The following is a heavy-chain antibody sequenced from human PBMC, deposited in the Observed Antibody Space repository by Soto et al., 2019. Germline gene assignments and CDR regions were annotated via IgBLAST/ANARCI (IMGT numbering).Heavy chain of an antibody. Sequence: HPGGSLRLSCAASGFNVNSDYMNWVRQTPGKGLECVASIYSGETTYYADSVRGRFTISSDKSKNTLYFQLSSLRIEDTAVYYCTRDGRGLGRLSLFEYWGQGVLVTVSS. J-gene: IGHJ4*02. CDR3: TRDGRGLGRLSLFEY. CDR2: IYSGETT. CDR1: GFNVNSDY. V-gene: IGHV3-53*01. D-gene: IGHD2-21*02.